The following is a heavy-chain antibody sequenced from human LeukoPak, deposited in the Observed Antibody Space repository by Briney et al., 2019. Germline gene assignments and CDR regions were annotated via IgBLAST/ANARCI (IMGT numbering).Heavy chain of an antibody. V-gene: IGHV4-59*08. J-gene: IGHJ4*02. CDR3: ARSSGWYVFDY. CDR1: GGSISTYS. D-gene: IGHD6-19*01. Sequence: SETLSLTCTVSGGSISTYSCSWIRQPPGKGLEWIGYIYYSGSTNYNPSLKSRVTTSIDTSKNHFSLKLSSVTAADTAVYYCARSSGWYVFDYWGQGTLVTVSS. CDR2: IYYSGST.